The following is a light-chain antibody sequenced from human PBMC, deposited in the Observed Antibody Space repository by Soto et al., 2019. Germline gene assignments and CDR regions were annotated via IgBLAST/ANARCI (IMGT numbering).Light chain of an antibody. Sequence: DILMNQSPDSLPGHLGERATIACNPGQSVLSNNNHYLAWFQQKPGQPPKLLIYWASTRGSGVPDRFSGSGSGTDFTLTISNLQAEDVAVYYCQQYHSDPITCGKGTRLEIK. CDR1: QSVLSNNNHY. J-gene: IGKJ5*01. CDR3: QQYHSDPIT. CDR2: WAS. V-gene: IGKV4-1*01.